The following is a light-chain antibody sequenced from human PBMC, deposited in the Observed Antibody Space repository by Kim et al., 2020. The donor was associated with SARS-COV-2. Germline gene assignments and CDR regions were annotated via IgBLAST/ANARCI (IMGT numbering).Light chain of an antibody. CDR3: QHYNGYPLT. CDR2: TAS. CDR1: QTINSW. Sequence: DIQMTQSPSTLSASVGDRVTMTCRASQTINSWLAWYQQKPGKAPKLLIYTASTLQNGVPSRFSGSKSGTEFTLTISSLQPDDFATYYCQHYNGYPLTFGGWTKLEI. V-gene: IGKV1-5*03. J-gene: IGKJ4*01.